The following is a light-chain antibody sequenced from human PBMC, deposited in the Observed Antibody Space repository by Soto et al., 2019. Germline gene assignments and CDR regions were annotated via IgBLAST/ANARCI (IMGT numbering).Light chain of an antibody. J-gene: IGLJ1*01. CDR2: DVS. CDR3: CSYAGSYSYV. CDR1: SSDVGGYNY. Sequence: QSVLTQPRSVSGSPGQSVTISCTGTSSDVGGYNYVSRYQQHPGKAPKLMIYDVSKRPSGVPDRFSGSKSGNTASLTISGLQAEDEADYYCCSYAGSYSYVFGTGTRSPS. V-gene: IGLV2-11*01.